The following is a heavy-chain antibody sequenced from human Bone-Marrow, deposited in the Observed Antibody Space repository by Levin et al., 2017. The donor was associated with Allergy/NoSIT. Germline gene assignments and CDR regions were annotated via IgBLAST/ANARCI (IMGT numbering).Heavy chain of an antibody. V-gene: IGHV4-38-2*01. J-gene: IGHJ6*02. D-gene: IGHD3-9*01. CDR3: AKGLMLTYGMDV. CDR2: FFHGGTT. CDR1: GHAIDSKYF. Sequence: SETLSLTCDVSGHAIDSKYFWAWVRQSPEEGLEWIATFFHGGTTYYSPSLQSRVTMSLDTSKNQFSLKVTSVTAADTAVYYCAKGLMLTYGMDVWGQGTAVTVSS.